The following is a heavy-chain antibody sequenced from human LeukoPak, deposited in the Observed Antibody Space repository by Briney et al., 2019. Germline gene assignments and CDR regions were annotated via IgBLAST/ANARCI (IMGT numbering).Heavy chain of an antibody. CDR1: GFIFSSYA. J-gene: IGHJ4*02. D-gene: IGHD2-15*01. V-gene: IGHV3-23*01. Sequence: GGSLRLFCAGSGFIFSSYAVRWVRHAPGKGLEWVLVISGSSDTTYYADSVKGRFIISRDNSKNTLYLQMNSLRAEDTAVYYCAKRIGEVNNFDHWGQGTLVTVSS. CDR3: AKRIGEVNNFDH. CDR2: ISGSSDTT.